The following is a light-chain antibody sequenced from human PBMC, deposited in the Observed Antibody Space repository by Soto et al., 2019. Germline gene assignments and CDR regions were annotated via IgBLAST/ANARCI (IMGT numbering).Light chain of an antibody. CDR1: SGHSNYA. Sequence: QLVLTQSPSDSASLGASVTLTCTLSSGHSNYAIAWHQQQPEKGPRYLMKVNSDGSHTKGDGIPDRFSGSSSGAERYLTISSLQSEDEADYYCQTWGTGIRVVFGGGTKLTVL. CDR3: QTWGTGIRVV. V-gene: IGLV4-69*02. J-gene: IGLJ2*01. CDR2: VNSDGSH.